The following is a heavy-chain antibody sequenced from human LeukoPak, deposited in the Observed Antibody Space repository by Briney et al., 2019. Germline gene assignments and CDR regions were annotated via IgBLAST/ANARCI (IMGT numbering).Heavy chain of an antibody. J-gene: IGHJ4*02. CDR1: GYTFTSYG. Sequence: ASVEVSCKASGYTFTSYGISWGRQAPGQGGEWVGWISAYNGNTNYAQKLQGRVTMTTDTSTSTAYMELRSLRSDDTAVYYCARGGVDSGSYFGYFDYWGQGTLVTVSS. D-gene: IGHD1-26*01. V-gene: IGHV1-18*01. CDR3: ARGGVDSGSYFGYFDY. CDR2: ISAYNGNT.